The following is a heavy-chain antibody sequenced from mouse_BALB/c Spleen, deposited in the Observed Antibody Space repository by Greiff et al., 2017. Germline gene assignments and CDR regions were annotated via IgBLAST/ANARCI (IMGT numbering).Heavy chain of an antibody. V-gene: IGHV5-17*02. CDR2: IRSGSSPI. CDR3: ARGLPYAMDY. CDR1: GFTFSSFG. D-gene: IGHD3-1*01. Sequence: EVQRLESGGGLVQPGGSRKLSCAASGFTFSSFGMHWVRQAPEKGLEWVAYIRSGSSPIYYADTVKGRFAISRDNPKNTLFLQMTSLRSEDTAMYYCARGLPYAMDYWGQGTSGTVSS. J-gene: IGHJ4*01.